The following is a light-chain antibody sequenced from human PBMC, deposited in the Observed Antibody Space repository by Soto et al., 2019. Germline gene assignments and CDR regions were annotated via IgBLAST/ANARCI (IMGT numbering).Light chain of an antibody. CDR1: SSDVGGYNY. V-gene: IGLV2-14*01. J-gene: IGLJ2*01. Sequence: QSALTQPASVSGSPGQSITISCTGTSSDVGGYNYVSWYQQYPGKAPKLMIYEVSNRPSGVSNRFSGSKSGNTASLTISGLQVEDEADYYCSSYTSSSTLGVFGGGTKLTVL. CDR2: EVS. CDR3: SSYTSSSTLGV.